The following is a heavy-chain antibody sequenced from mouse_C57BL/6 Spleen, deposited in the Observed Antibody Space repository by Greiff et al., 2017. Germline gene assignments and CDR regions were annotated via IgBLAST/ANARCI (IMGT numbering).Heavy chain of an antibody. Sequence: VQLKESGAELVRPGSSVKMSCMTSGYTFTSYGINWVKQRPGQGLEWIGYIYIGNGYTEYNEKFKGKATLTSDTSSSTAYMQLSSLTSEDSAIYFCARSYYGSSYRGFDYWGQGTTLTVSS. V-gene: IGHV1-58*01. CDR3: ARSYYGSSYRGFDY. CDR2: IYIGNGYT. J-gene: IGHJ2*01. D-gene: IGHD1-1*01. CDR1: GYTFTSYG.